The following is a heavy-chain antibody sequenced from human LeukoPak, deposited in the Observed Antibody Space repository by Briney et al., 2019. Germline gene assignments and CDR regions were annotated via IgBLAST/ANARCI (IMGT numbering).Heavy chain of an antibody. D-gene: IGHD2-15*01. V-gene: IGHV3-33*01. J-gene: IGHJ4*02. CDR2: IWHDGKHK. CDR3: ARDRGSDDPIDY. Sequence: GGSLRLSCAASGFTLRSYGMHWVRQAPGKGLEWVAVIWHDGKHKYYADSVKGRFTVSRDNSKNTLYLQMDSLRVEGTAVYYCARDRGSDDPIDYWGQGTLVTVSS. CDR1: GFTLRSYG.